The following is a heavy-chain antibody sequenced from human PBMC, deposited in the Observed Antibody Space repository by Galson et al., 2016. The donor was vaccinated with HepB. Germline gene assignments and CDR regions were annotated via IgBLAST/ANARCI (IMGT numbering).Heavy chain of an antibody. CDR3: ARDSAVGATEFYFGMDV. V-gene: IGHV1-69*13. D-gene: IGHD1-26*01. CDR1: GGTFSSYA. Sequence: SVKVSCKASGGTFSSYAISWVRQAPGQGLEWVGGITPIFGTTNYAQRFQGRITITADESTSTDYMELSSLRSEDTAVYYCARDSAVGATEFYFGMDVWGQGTTVTVSS. J-gene: IGHJ6*02. CDR2: ITPIFGTT.